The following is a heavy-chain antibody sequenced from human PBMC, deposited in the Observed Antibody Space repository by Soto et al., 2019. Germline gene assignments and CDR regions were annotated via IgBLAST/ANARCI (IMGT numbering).Heavy chain of an antibody. V-gene: IGHV1-2*02. CDR2: INPNSGGT. J-gene: IGHJ5*02. Sequence: ASVKVSCKASGYTFTKYYLHWVRQAPGQGLEWMGWINPNSGGTNYAQKFQGRVTMTRDTSISTAYMELSRLRSDDTAVYYCAREFLRVPVWFDPCGQGSLVTVSS. CDR3: AREFLRVPVWFDP. CDR1: GYTFTKYY.